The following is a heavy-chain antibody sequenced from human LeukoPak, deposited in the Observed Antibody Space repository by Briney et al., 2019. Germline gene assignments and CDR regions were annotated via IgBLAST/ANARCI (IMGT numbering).Heavy chain of an antibody. J-gene: IGHJ4*02. Sequence: GGSLRLSCAASGFTFSSYGMSWVRQAPGKGVEWVSAISGSGGSTYYADSVKGRFTISRDNSKNTLYLQMNSLRAEDTAVYYCAKDRGYSGYDYRGQGTLVTVSS. CDR1: GFTFSSYG. CDR3: AKDRGYSGYDY. D-gene: IGHD5-12*01. CDR2: ISGSGGST. V-gene: IGHV3-23*01.